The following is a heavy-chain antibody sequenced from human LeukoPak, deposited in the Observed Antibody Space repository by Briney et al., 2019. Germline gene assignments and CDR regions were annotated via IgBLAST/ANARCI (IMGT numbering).Heavy chain of an antibody. J-gene: IGHJ5*02. V-gene: IGHV1-46*01. CDR1: GYTFTGYY. Sequence: ASVKVSCKASGYTFTGYYMHWVRQAPGQGLEWMGGIIPIFGTANYAQKFQGRVTMTRDTSTSTVYMELSSLRSEDTAVYYCARTEVSSSWYLSAIAGGFDPWGQGTLVTVSS. D-gene: IGHD6-13*01. CDR2: IIPIFGTA. CDR3: ARTEVSSSWYLSAIAGGFDP.